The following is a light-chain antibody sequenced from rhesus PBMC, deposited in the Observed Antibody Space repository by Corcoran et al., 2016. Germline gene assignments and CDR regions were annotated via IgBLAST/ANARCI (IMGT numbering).Light chain of an antibody. CDR1: QGITNA. CDR3: QHYYSTPPT. J-gene: IGKJ1*01. V-gene: IGKV1-33*02. Sequence: DIQMTQSPSSLSASVGDRVTITCRASQGITNALAWYQQKPGETPKLLRYEASSLQSGIPSRFSGSGSGTDVTLTSSSLQSDDFATYYGQHYYSTPPTFGQGTKVEIK. CDR2: EAS.